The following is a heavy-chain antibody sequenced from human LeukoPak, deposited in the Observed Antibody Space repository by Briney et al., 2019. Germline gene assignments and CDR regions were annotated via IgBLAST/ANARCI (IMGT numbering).Heavy chain of an antibody. Sequence: ASVKVSCKASGGTFSSYAISWVRQAPGQGLEWMGWINPNSGGTNYAQKFQGRVTMTRDTSISTAYMELSRLRSDDTAVYYCARTHSRRDGYNLGYWGQGTLVTVSS. CDR3: ARTHSRRDGYNLGY. CDR1: GGTFSSYA. CDR2: INPNSGGT. J-gene: IGHJ4*02. D-gene: IGHD5-24*01. V-gene: IGHV1-2*02.